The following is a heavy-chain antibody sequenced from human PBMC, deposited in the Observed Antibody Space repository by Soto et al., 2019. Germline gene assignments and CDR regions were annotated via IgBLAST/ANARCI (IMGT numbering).Heavy chain of an antibody. J-gene: IGHJ4*02. D-gene: IGHD3-22*01. CDR3: ARGAGYYDSSGEGY. Sequence: SVKVSCKASGGTFSSYAISWVRQAPGQGLEWMGGIIPIFGTANYAQKFQGRVTITADESTSTAYMELSSLRSEDTAVYYCARGAGYYDSSGEGYWGQGTLVTVSS. V-gene: IGHV1-69*13. CDR1: GGTFSSYA. CDR2: IIPIFGTA.